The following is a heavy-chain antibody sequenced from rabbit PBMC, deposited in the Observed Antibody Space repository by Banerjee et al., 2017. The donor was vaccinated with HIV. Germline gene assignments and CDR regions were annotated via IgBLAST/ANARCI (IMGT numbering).Heavy chain of an antibody. D-gene: IGHD2-1*01. CDR2: IYAGSSGST. V-gene: IGHV1S40*01. J-gene: IGHJ4*01. CDR1: GFSFSSSYW. Sequence: QSLEESGGDLVKPGASLTLTCTASGFSFSSSYWICWVRQAPGKGLEWIACIYAGSSGSTYYASWAKGRFTISKTSSTTVTLQMTSLTAADTATYFCARDWGDADYDYTGLSLWGPGTLVTVS. CDR3: ARDWGDADYDYTGLSL.